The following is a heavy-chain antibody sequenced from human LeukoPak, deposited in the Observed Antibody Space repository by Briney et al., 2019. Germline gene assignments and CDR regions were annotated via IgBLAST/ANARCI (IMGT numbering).Heavy chain of an antibody. D-gene: IGHD6-6*01. CDR2: ISYDGSNK. V-gene: IGHV3-30-3*01. Sequence: GGSLRLSCAASGFIFSSYAMHWVRQAPGKGLEWVAVISYDGSNKYYADSVKGRFTISRDNSKNTLYLQMNSLRAEDTAVYYCARSGQLDYWGQGTLVTVSS. J-gene: IGHJ4*02. CDR3: ARSGQLDY. CDR1: GFIFSSYA.